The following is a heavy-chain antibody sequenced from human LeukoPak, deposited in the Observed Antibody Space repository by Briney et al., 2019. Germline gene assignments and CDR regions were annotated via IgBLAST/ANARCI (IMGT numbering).Heavy chain of an antibody. CDR3: AREFRNSADY. D-gene: IGHD1-14*01. J-gene: IGHJ4*02. CDR2: IYPNSGKT. Sequence: GSVKVSCKASGYTFTSYVINGVRQATGQGREWMGWIYPNSGKTGYAQKFQGRVTMTRNTSISTAYMELSSLRSEDTAVYYCAREFRNSADYWGQGTLVTVSS. V-gene: IGHV1-8*01. CDR1: GYTFTSYV.